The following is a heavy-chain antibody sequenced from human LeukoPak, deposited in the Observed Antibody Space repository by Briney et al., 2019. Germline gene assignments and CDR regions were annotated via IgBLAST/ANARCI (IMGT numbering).Heavy chain of an antibody. Sequence: SETLSLTCTVSGGSISSYYWSWIRQPPGKGLEWIGYIYYSGSTNYNPSLKSRVTISVDTSKNQFSLKLSSVTAADTAVYYCARLYSSSLLFDYWGQGTLVTVSS. J-gene: IGHJ4*02. V-gene: IGHV4-59*08. CDR2: IYYSGST. CDR3: ARLYSSSLLFDY. D-gene: IGHD6-13*01. CDR1: GGSISSYY.